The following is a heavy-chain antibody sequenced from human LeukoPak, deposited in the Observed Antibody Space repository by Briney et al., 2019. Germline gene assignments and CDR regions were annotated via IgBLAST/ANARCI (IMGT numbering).Heavy chain of an antibody. V-gene: IGHV1-24*01. J-gene: IGHJ4*02. CDR3: ATGYYYDSSGYYTLGY. D-gene: IGHD3-22*01. Sequence: GASVKVSCKVSGYTLTELSMHWVRQAPGKGLEWVGGFDPEDGETIYAQKFQGRVTMTEDTSTDTAYMELSSLRFEDTAVYYCATGYYYDSSGYYTLGYWGQGTLVTVSS. CDR2: FDPEDGET. CDR1: GYTLTELS.